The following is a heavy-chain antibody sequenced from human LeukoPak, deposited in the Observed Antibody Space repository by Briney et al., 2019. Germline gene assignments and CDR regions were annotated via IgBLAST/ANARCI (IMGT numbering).Heavy chain of an antibody. CDR3: AKDRAYSNYYYYMDV. CDR1: GFTVSSNY. Sequence: GGSLRLSCAASGFTVSSNYMSWDRQAPGKGLEWVSVIYSGGSTYYADSVKGRFTISRDNSKNTLYLQMNSLRAEDTAVYYCAKDRAYSNYYYYMDVWGKGTTVTVSS. V-gene: IGHV3-53*01. D-gene: IGHD5-12*01. J-gene: IGHJ6*03. CDR2: IYSGGST.